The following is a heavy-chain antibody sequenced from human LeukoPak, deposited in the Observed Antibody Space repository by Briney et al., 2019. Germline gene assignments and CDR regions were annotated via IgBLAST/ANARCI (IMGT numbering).Heavy chain of an antibody. CDR2: IYYSGST. Sequence: PSETLSLTCTVSGGSTSSSSYYWGWIRQPPGKDLEWIGSIYYSGSTHYNPFLKSRVTISVDTSKNQFSLKLSSVTAAGTAVYYCVRRVSSTRSYDPWGQGTLVTVSS. J-gene: IGHJ5*02. CDR3: VRRVSSTRSYDP. CDR1: GGSTSSSSYY. D-gene: IGHD2-2*01. V-gene: IGHV4-39*01.